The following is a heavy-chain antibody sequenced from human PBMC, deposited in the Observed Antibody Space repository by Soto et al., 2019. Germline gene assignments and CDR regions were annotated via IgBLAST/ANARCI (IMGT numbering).Heavy chain of an antibody. CDR3: AKDFNCGGDCYSFYFDY. D-gene: IGHD2-21*02. CDR1: GLTFSSYA. V-gene: IGHV3-23*01. CDR2: ISGSGGST. Sequence: EVQLLESGGGLVQPGGSLRHSCAASGLTFSSYAMSWVRQAPGKGLEWVSAISGSGGSTYYADSVKGRFTISRDNSKNTLYLQMNSLRAEDTAVYYCAKDFNCGGDCYSFYFDYWGQGTLVTVSS. J-gene: IGHJ4*02.